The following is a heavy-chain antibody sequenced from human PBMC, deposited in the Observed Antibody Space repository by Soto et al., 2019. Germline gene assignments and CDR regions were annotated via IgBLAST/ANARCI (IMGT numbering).Heavy chain of an antibody. CDR1: GGTFSSYA. Sequence: ASVKVSCKASGGTFSSYAISWVRQAPGQGLEWMGGIIPIFGTANYAQKFQGRVTITADESTSTAYMELSSRRSEDTAVYYCAIADGGNLWYFDYWGQGTLVNVSS. CDR2: IIPIFGTA. CDR3: AIADGGNLWYFDY. J-gene: IGHJ4*02. V-gene: IGHV1-69*13. D-gene: IGHD2-21*02.